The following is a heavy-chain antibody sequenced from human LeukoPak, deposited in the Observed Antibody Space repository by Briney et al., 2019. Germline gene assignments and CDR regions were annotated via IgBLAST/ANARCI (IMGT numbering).Heavy chain of an antibody. CDR1: GFTLTDHY. J-gene: IGHJ4*02. D-gene: IGHD4-17*01. V-gene: IGHV3-11*01. Sequence: PGGSLRLSCTVSGFTLTDHYMSWFRQSPGRGLEWISWITSTGTTRDYADSVKGRFTISRDNTKNSVYLQMTSLRADDTAVYYCARDPDYGHPYWGQGTLVTVSS. CDR3: ARDPDYGHPY. CDR2: ITSTGTTR.